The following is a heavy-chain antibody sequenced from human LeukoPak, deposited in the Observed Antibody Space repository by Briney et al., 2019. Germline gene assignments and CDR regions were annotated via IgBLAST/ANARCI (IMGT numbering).Heavy chain of an antibody. V-gene: IGHV3-30*18. Sequence: GGSLRPSCAASGSTLSAYAMHWVRQAPGKGLEWVALISYDGSNKYYADFVKGRFTISRDSSKNTLYLQVNSLRAEDTAVYYCAKEGLGSSWYPNYFDYWGQGTLVTVSS. CDR1: GSTLSAYA. CDR2: ISYDGSNK. D-gene: IGHD6-13*01. J-gene: IGHJ4*02. CDR3: AKEGLGSSWYPNYFDY.